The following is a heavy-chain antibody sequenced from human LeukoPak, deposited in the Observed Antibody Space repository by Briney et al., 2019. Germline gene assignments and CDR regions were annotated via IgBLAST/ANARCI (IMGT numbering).Heavy chain of an antibody. CDR3: ARAVGPFDF. V-gene: IGHV3-33*01. J-gene: IGHJ3*01. CDR2: IWYDGSIK. Sequence: GGSLRLSCAASGFTFSTYGMHWVRPAPGKGLEWVAVIWYDGSIKYYGDSVKGRFTISRDNSKNTLYLQMNSLRAEDTAMYYCARAVGPFDFWGPGTLVIVSS. CDR1: GFTFSTYG.